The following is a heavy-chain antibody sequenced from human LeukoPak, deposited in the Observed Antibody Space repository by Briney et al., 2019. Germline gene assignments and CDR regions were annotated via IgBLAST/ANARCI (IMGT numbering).Heavy chain of an antibody. Sequence: PSGTLSLTCAVSGGSISSRNWWSWVRQPPGKGLEWIGEIDHSGSTNYNPSLNTPVTISVDKSKNQFSLKLSSVTAADTAVYYCAKASHDYGDYSHFDYWGQGTLVTVSS. CDR3: AKASHDYGDYSHFDY. CDR2: IDHSGST. CDR1: GGSISSRNW. V-gene: IGHV4-4*02. J-gene: IGHJ4*02. D-gene: IGHD4-17*01.